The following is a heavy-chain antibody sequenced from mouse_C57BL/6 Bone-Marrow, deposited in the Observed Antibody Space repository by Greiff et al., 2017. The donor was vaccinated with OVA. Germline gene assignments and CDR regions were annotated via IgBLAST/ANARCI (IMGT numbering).Heavy chain of an antibody. V-gene: IGHV1-20*01. J-gene: IGHJ2*01. D-gene: IGHD2-12*01. CDR2: INPYNGDT. CDR1: GYSFTGYF. Sequence: VQLQQSGPELVKPGDSVKISCKASGYSFTGYFMNWVMQSHGKSLEWIGRINPYNGDTFYNQKFTGKATSTVDKSSSTAHMELRSLTSEDSAVYYCARGELLEYYLDYWGQGTTLTASS. CDR3: ARGELLEYYLDY.